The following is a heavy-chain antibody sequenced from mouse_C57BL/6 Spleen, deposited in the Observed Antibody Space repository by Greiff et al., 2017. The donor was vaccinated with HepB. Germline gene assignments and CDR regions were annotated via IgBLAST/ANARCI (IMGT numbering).Heavy chain of an antibody. J-gene: IGHJ4*01. Sequence: EVQRVESGGGLVKPGGSLKLSCAASGFTFSSYAMSWVRQTPEKRLEWVATISDGGSYTYYPDNVKGRFTISRDNAKNNLYLQMSHLKSEDTAMYYCARAAYDYDPLYYAMDYWGQGTSVTVSS. D-gene: IGHD2-4*01. V-gene: IGHV5-4*01. CDR3: ARAAYDYDPLYYAMDY. CDR1: GFTFSSYA. CDR2: ISDGGSYT.